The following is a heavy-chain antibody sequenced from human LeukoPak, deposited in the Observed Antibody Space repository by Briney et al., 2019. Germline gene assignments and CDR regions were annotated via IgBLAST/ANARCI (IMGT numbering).Heavy chain of an antibody. CDR3: AKAGSYYDSSGDFDY. Sequence: GGFLRLSCAASGFTFGSYAMSWVRQAPGKGLEWVSAISGSGGSTYYADSVKGRFTISRDNSKNTLYLQMNSLRAEDTAVYYCAKAGSYYDSSGDFDYWGQGTLVTVSS. CDR1: GFTFGSYA. J-gene: IGHJ4*02. CDR2: ISGSGGST. V-gene: IGHV3-23*01. D-gene: IGHD3-22*01.